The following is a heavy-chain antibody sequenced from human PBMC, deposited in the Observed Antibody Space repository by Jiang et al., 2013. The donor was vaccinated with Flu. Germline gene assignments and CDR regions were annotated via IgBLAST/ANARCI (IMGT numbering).Heavy chain of an antibody. D-gene: IGHD5-18*01. J-gene: IGHJ4*02. Sequence: SGAEVKKPGSSLRVSCKASGGALSSYASNWVRQAPGQGLEWMGGIIPIFGTTEYAQKFQGRVTITADESTGTVYMELTSLKSEDTAVYYCARAIGGYSYGPFEYWGQGPWSPSP. CDR2: IIPIFGTT. V-gene: IGHV1-69*01. CDR1: GGALSSYA. CDR3: ARAIGGYSYGPFEY.